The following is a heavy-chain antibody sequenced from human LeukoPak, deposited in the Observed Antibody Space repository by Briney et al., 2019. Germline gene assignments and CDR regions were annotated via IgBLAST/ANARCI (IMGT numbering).Heavy chain of an antibody. Sequence: GGSLRLSCAASGFTFSSYAMHWVRRAPGKGLEYVSAISSNGGSTYYANSVKGRFTISRDNSKNTLYLQMGSLRAEDMAVYYCATLNPGWYEEYGMDVWGQGTTVTVSS. J-gene: IGHJ6*02. CDR3: ATLNPGWYEEYGMDV. V-gene: IGHV3-64*01. CDR2: ISSNGGST. CDR1: GFTFSSYA. D-gene: IGHD6-19*01.